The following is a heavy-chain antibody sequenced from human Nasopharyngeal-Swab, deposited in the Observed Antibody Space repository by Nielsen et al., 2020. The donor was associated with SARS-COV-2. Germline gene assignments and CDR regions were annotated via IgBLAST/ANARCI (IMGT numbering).Heavy chain of an antibody. Sequence: GSLRLSCAVYGGSFSGYYWSWIRQPPGKGLEWIGEINHSGSTNYNPSLKSRVTISVDTSKNQFSLKLSSVTAADTAVYYCARPRYSSSWGPFDYWGQGTLVTVSS. CDR3: ARPRYSSSWGPFDY. CDR2: INHSGST. CDR1: GGSFSGYY. J-gene: IGHJ4*02. D-gene: IGHD6-13*01. V-gene: IGHV4-34*01.